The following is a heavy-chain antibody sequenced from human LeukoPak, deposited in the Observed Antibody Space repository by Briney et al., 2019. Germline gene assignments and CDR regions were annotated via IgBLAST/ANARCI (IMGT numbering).Heavy chain of an antibody. CDR3: ARDHLMYRVLDY. Sequence: PGGSLRLSCEASGFTFSSHWMHWVRQAPGKGLVWVARIHSDGSRTTYADSVKGRFTISRDNAKNTLYLQMNSLRAEDTAVYYCARDHLMYRVLDYWGQGTLVTVSS. V-gene: IGHV3-74*01. CDR1: GFTFSSHW. CDR2: IHSDGSRT. J-gene: IGHJ4*02. D-gene: IGHD5/OR15-5a*01.